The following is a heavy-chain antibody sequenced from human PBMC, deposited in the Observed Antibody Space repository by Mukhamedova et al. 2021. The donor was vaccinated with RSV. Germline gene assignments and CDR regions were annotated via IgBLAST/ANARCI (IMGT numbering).Heavy chain of an antibody. CDR3: ARGGHCSGSSCYPEYGMDV. V-gene: IGHV1-3*01. CDR2: INADNGDT. J-gene: IGHJ6*02. Sequence: EYMGWINADNGDTKYSQKFQGRVTIIRDTSASTAYMEVSSLGSEDTAVYYCARGGHCSGSSCYPEYGMDVWGQGTTVTVSS. D-gene: IGHD2-2*01.